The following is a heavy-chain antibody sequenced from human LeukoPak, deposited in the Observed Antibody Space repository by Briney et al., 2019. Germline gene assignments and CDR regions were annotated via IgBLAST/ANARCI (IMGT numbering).Heavy chain of an antibody. Sequence: ASVKVSCKASGYTFTGHYMNWVRQAPGQRLEWMGWINPNSGGTNYAQKFQGRVTMTRDTSISTAYMELSSLRSDDTAVYYCARVEYHYDSSGYYDYWGQGTLVTVSP. V-gene: IGHV1-2*02. D-gene: IGHD3-22*01. CDR1: GYTFTGHY. J-gene: IGHJ4*02. CDR3: ARVEYHYDSSGYYDY. CDR2: INPNSGGT.